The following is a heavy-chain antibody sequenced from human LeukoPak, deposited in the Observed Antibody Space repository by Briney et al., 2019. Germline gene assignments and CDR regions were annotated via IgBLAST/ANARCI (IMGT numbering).Heavy chain of an antibody. V-gene: IGHV3-53*01. CDR1: GFIVSSNY. CDR2: IYSDVST. CDR3: ARIHGEYAYWVDV. J-gene: IGHJ6*02. Sequence: GGSLRLSCAASGFIVSSNYMSWVRQAPGKGLERVSVIYSDVSTYYTQSVQGRFTISRDKSKNTLYLQMDSLGVEDTAMYYCARIHGEYAYWVDVWGQGTTVTVSS. D-gene: IGHD4-17*01.